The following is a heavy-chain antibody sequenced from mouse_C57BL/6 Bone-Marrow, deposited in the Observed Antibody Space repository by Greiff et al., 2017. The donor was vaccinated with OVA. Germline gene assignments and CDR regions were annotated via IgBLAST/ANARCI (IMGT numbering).Heavy chain of an antibody. CDR3: ARLLRNFDV. V-gene: IGHV7-3*01. Sequence: EVMLVESGGGLVQPGGSLSLSCAASGFTFTDYYMSWVRQPPGKALEWLGFIRNKANGYTTEYSVPVKGRFTISSANSQSILYLQIDALRAEDSATYYCARLLRNFDVWGTGTTVTVSS. CDR1: GFTFTDYY. D-gene: IGHD1-1*01. CDR2: IRNKANGYTT. J-gene: IGHJ1*03.